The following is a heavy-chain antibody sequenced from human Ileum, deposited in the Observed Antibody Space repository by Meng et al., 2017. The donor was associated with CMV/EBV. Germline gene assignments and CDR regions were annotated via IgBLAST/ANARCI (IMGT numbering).Heavy chain of an antibody. D-gene: IGHD1-14*01. CDR3: TRHEVGTGRYFDL. CDR1: GCSFSCSG. CDR2: IRHKAESYAT. J-gene: IGHJ2*01. V-gene: IGHV3-73*01. Sequence: SGCSFSCSGIHWVRQASGKGLEWVGRIRHKAESYATTYAASLKGRFTISRDDSKNTAYLQMNSLKIEDTAVYYCTRHEVGTGRYFDLWGRGALVTVSS.